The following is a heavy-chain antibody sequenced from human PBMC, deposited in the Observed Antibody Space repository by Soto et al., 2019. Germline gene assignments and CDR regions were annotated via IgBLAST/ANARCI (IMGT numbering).Heavy chain of an antibody. V-gene: IGHV3-30*04. Sequence: GGALRLSCAASGFTFSSYAMHWVRQAPGKGLEWVAVISYDASNRYYADSVKGRFTISRDDSKNTLYLQMNSLRAEDTALYYCANGGSVPLGYWGQGTLVTVSS. CDR1: GFTFSSYA. D-gene: IGHD3-16*01. CDR3: ANGGSVPLGY. J-gene: IGHJ4*02. CDR2: ISYDASNR.